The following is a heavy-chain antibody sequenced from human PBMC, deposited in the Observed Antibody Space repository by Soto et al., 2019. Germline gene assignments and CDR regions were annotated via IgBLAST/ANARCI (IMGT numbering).Heavy chain of an antibody. D-gene: IGHD3-3*02. J-gene: IGHJ4*02. CDR1: GFTFSNYG. V-gene: IGHV3-30*18. CDR2: ISHDGSNK. Sequence: GGSLRLSCAASGFTFSNYGMHWVRQAPGKGLEWVAVISHDGSNKYYADSVKGRFTISRDNSKNTLYLQMNSLRAEDTAVYYCAKVAKVLYIFSYFDYWGQGPLVTVSS. CDR3: AKVAKVLYIFSYFDY.